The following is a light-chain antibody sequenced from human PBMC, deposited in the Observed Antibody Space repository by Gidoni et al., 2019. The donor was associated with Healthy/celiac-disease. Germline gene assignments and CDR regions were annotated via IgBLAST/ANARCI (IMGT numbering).Light chain of an antibody. CDR2: DVS. CDR1: SSDVGGYNY. J-gene: IGLJ2*01. CDR3: SSYTSSNTLG. Sequence: QSALTQPASVSGSPGPSTTISRTGTSSDVGGYNYVSWYQKHPGKAPKLRIDDVSNRPPGISNRFSGSKSGNTAALTISGRQAEDEADYYCSSYTSSNTLGFGGGTKLTVL. V-gene: IGLV2-14*03.